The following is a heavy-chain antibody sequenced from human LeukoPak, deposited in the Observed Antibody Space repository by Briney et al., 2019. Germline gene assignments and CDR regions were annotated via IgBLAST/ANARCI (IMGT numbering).Heavy chain of an antibody. J-gene: IGHJ4*02. Sequence: PGGSLRLSCAASGFTFSSYGMSWVRQGPGKGLEWLANIKQDESDKYYVDSVKGRFTISRDNAKNSLYLQMNSLRADDTAVYYCARVGVAGFDYWGQGTLVTVSS. CDR3: ARVGVAGFDY. CDR2: IKQDESDK. V-gene: IGHV3-7*01. CDR1: GFTFSSYG. D-gene: IGHD6-19*01.